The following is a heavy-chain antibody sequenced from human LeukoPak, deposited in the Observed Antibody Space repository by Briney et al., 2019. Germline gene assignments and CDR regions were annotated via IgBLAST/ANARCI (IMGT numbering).Heavy chain of an antibody. CDR2: ISAYNGNT. CDR3: ARSRGTGLGYYYYMDV. CDR1: GYTFTSYG. Sequence: ASVKVSCKASGYTFTSYGISWVRQAPGQGLEWMGWISAYNGNTNYAQKLQGRVTMTTDTSTSTAYMELRSLRSDDTAVHYCARSRGTGLGYYYYMDVWGKGTTVTISS. J-gene: IGHJ6*03. D-gene: IGHD3-10*01. V-gene: IGHV1-18*01.